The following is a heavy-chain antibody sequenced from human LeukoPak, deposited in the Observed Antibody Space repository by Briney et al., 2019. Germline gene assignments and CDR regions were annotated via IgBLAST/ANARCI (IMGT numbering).Heavy chain of an antibody. CDR2: IKQDGSEK. J-gene: IGHJ4*02. D-gene: IGHD3-22*01. Sequence: GGSLRLSCAASGFTFSRYRMSWVRQAPGKGLEWLANIKQDGSEKYYVDSVKGRFTISRDNAKNSLYLQMNRLRAEDTALYYCAKSRDYDETSFDYWGQGTLVTVSS. CDR3: AKSRDYDETSFDY. V-gene: IGHV3-7*03. CDR1: GFTFSRYR.